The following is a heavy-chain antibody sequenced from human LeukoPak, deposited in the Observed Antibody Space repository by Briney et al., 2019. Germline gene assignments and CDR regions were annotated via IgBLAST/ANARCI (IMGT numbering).Heavy chain of an antibody. Sequence: PSETLSLTCTVSGASISSYFWTWIRQSPGKGLEWIGYISNIGTTNYNPSLKSRVTISGDTSKNQFSLKLSSVTAADTAMFHCARHGWDYDPGTYYTFDPWGQGTLVTVSS. CDR2: ISNIGTT. J-gene: IGHJ5*02. D-gene: IGHD3-10*01. CDR1: GASISSYF. V-gene: IGHV4-59*08. CDR3: ARHGWDYDPGTYYTFDP.